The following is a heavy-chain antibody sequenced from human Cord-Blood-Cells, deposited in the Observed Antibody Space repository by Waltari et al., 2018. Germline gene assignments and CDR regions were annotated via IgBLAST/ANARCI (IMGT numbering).Heavy chain of an antibody. D-gene: IGHD2-8*02. Sequence: QVQLVQSGAEVKKPGASVKVSCKASGYTFTGYYMHCVRQAPGQGLEWMGRINPNSGGTNYAQKFQGRVTMTRDTSISTAYMELSRLRSDDTAVYYCAREEGIVLVVYAFDYWGQGTLVTVSS. CDR3: AREEGIVLVVYAFDY. V-gene: IGHV1-2*06. CDR2: INPNSGGT. J-gene: IGHJ4*02. CDR1: GYTFTGYY.